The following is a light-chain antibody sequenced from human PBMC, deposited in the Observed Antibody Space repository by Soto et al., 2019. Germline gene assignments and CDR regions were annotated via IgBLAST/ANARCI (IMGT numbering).Light chain of an antibody. CDR1: QSVNSNY. V-gene: IGKV3-20*01. J-gene: IGKJ2*01. Sequence: EIVLTQSPGTLSLSPGDRATLSCRASQSVNSNYLGWYQQKPGHAPRLLIYGASSRASGVPDRFSGSGSGTDFTLTISRLEPEDFGVYYCHQFGVSPPYTFGQGTKLEI. CDR3: HQFGVSPPYT. CDR2: GAS.